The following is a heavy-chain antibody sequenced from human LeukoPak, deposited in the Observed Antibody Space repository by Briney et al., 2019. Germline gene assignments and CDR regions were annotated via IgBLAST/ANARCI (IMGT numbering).Heavy chain of an antibody. CDR2: ISYDGSNK. D-gene: IGHD5-12*01. CDR3: ARGEWLRLYDY. J-gene: IGHJ4*02. Sequence: GGSLRLSCAASGFTFSRYAVHWVRQAPGKGLEWVAVISYDGSNKYYADSVKGRFTISRDNAKNTLYLQMNSLRAEDTAVYCCARGEWLRLYDYWGQGTLVTVSS. CDR1: GFTFSRYA. V-gene: IGHV3-30-3*01.